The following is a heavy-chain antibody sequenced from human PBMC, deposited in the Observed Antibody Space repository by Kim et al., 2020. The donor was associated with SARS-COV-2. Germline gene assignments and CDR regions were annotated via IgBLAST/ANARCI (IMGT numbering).Heavy chain of an antibody. V-gene: IGHV3-30*01. D-gene: IGHD3-10*01. CDR3: ARDGYYGSGSYFRYYYYMDV. Sequence: RFTISRDNSKNTLYLQMNSLRAEDTAVYYCARDGYYGSGSYFRYYYYMDVWGKGTTVTVSS. J-gene: IGHJ6*03.